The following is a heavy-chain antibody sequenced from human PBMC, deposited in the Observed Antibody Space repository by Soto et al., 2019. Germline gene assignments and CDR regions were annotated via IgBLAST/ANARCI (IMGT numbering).Heavy chain of an antibody. V-gene: IGHV3-30*03. CDR3: AREQFEDGRGHYDH. Sequence: QVQLVESGGAVVQPGGSLRLSCAASGFAFSTSVIHWVRQAQGKGLEWMAHISYNGKKKHYADSVKGRFTVSRDISESTLYLQMNSLRAEVSAVYYCAREQFEDGRGHYDHWGQGTLVSVSS. D-gene: IGHD3-22*01. CDR1: GFAFSTSV. CDR2: ISYNGKKK. J-gene: IGHJ4*02.